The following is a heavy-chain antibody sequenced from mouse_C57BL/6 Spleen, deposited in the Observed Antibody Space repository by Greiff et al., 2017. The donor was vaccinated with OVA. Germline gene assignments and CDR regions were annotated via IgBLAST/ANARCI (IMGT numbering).Heavy chain of an antibody. CDR3: AREVVDWYFDV. D-gene: IGHD1-1*01. CDR1: GFSLTSYG. Sequence: QVQLQQSGPGLVQPSQSLSITCTVSGFSLTSYGVHWVRQSPGKGLEWLGVIWSGGSTDYNAAFISRLSISKDNSKSQVFFKMNRLQADDTAIYYCAREVVDWYFDVWGTGTTVTVSS. J-gene: IGHJ1*03. V-gene: IGHV2-2*01. CDR2: IWSGGST.